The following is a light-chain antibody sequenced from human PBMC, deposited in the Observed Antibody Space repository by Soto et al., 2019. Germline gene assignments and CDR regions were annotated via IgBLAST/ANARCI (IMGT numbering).Light chain of an antibody. CDR1: QTVSSNY. Sequence: EIILTQSPDTLSLSPGERATLSCRASQTVSSNYLAWCQQRPGQAPRLLIYGASTRAIGIPDRFSGSGTETDFTLSITRLEPEDFAVYYCQQYGRSPFNFGQGTRLEIK. V-gene: IGKV3-20*01. CDR2: GAS. J-gene: IGKJ5*01. CDR3: QQYGRSPFN.